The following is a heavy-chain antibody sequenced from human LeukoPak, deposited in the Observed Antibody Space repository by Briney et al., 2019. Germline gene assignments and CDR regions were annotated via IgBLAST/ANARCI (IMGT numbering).Heavy chain of an antibody. CDR1: GGSISSYY. CDR3: ARQGTYDYVWGSYRYFDY. D-gene: IGHD3-16*02. V-gene: IGHV4-59*08. CDR2: IYYSGST. Sequence: MPSETLSLTCTVSGGSISSYYWSWIRQPPGKGLEWIGYIYYSGSTNYNPSLKSRVTISVDTSKNQFSLKLSSVTAADTAVYYCARQGTYDYVWGSYRYFDYWGQGTLVTVSS. J-gene: IGHJ4*02.